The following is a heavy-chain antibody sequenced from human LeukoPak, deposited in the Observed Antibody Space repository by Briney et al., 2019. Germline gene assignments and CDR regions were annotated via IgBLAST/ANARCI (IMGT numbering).Heavy chain of an antibody. Sequence: SETLSLTCTVSGGSISSYYWSWIRQPPGKGLEWIGYIYYSGSTNYNPSLKSRVTISVDTSKNQFPLKLSSVTAADTAVYYCARHLTGFSEYYFDYWGQGTLVTVSS. CDR3: ARHLTGFSEYYFDY. V-gene: IGHV4-59*08. D-gene: IGHD3-9*01. J-gene: IGHJ4*02. CDR1: GGSISSYY. CDR2: IYYSGST.